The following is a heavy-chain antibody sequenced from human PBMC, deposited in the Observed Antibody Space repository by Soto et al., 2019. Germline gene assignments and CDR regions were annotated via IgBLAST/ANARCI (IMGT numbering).Heavy chain of an antibody. D-gene: IGHD6-13*01. CDR3: ASSSSWDHDAFDI. Sequence: SETLSLTCSVSAGSTSSDYWSWIRQPPGKGLEWIGYIYYSGSTNYNPSLKSRVTISVDTSKNQFSLKLSSVTAADTAVYYRASSSSWDHDAFDIWGQGTMVTVSS. V-gene: IGHV4-59*01. CDR1: AGSTSSDY. CDR2: IYYSGST. J-gene: IGHJ3*02.